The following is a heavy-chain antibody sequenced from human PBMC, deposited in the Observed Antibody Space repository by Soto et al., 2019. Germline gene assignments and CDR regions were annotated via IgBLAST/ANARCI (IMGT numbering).Heavy chain of an antibody. V-gene: IGHV3-21*01. J-gene: IGHJ6*02. CDR3: AREGYYDFWSGYYTIDYYYGMDV. Sequence: EVQLVESGGGLGKPGGSLRLSCAASGFTFSSYSMNWVRQAPGKGLEWVSSISSSSSYIYYADSVKGRFTISRDNAKNSLYLQMNSLRAEDTAVYYCAREGYYDFWSGYYTIDYYYGMDVWGQGTTVTVSS. D-gene: IGHD3-3*01. CDR1: GFTFSSYS. CDR2: ISSSSSYI.